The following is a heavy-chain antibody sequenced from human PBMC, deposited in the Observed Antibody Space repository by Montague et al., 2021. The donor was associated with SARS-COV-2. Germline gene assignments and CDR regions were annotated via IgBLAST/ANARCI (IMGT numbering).Heavy chain of an antibody. V-gene: IGHV4-61*01. CDR2: INYSGST. Sequence: SETLSLTCTVSGGSVSSGSYYWSWIRQPPGKRLEWIGYINYSGSTNYNPSLKSRVTISVDMPRNQFSLKLRSVTAADTAIYYCARPGRAPFHYAMDVWGQGTTVTVSS. CDR3: ARPGRAPFHYAMDV. D-gene: IGHD2/OR15-2a*01. J-gene: IGHJ6*02. CDR1: GGSVSSGSYY.